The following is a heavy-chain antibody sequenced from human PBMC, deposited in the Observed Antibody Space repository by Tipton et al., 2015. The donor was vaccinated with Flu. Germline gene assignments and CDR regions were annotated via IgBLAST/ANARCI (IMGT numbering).Heavy chain of an antibody. CDR3: ARAEDTAMAYFDY. CDR1: GGSISSGSYY. J-gene: IGHJ4*02. Sequence: TLSLTCTVSGGSISSGSYYWSWIRQPAGKGLEWIGRIYTSGSTNYHPSLKSRVTISVDTSKNQFSLKLSSVTAADTAVYYCARAEDTAMAYFDYWARERWSPSPQ. D-gene: IGHD5-18*01. CDR2: IYTSGST. V-gene: IGHV4-61*02.